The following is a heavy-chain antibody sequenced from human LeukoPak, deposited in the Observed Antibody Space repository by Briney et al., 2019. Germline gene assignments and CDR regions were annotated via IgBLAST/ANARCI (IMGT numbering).Heavy chain of an antibody. V-gene: IGHV4-39*07. CDR3: ARAGLLWFGELFLHDAFDI. CDR2: IYYSGST. Sequence: SETLSLTCTVSGGSISSSSYHWGWIRQPPGKGLDWIGSIYYSGSTYYNPSLKSRVTISVDTSKNQFSLKLSSVTAADTAVYYCARAGLLWFGELFLHDAFDIWGQGTMVTVSS. D-gene: IGHD3-10*01. CDR1: GGSISSSSYH. J-gene: IGHJ3*02.